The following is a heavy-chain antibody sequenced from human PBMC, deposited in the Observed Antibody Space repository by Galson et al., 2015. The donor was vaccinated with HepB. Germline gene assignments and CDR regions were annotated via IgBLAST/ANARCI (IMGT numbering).Heavy chain of an antibody. V-gene: IGHV3-21*01. CDR2: ISSSGTYI. D-gene: IGHD3-3*01. CDR3: ARVLSGWSGFDF. J-gene: IGHJ4*02. CDR1: EFEFSSYS. Sequence: SLRLSCAASEFEFSSYSINWVRQAPGMGLEWVSSISSSGTYIYYSTSVEGRFTISRDNAKSSLYLQMDSLRVEDTAIYYCARVLSGWSGFDFWGQGTLVTVSS.